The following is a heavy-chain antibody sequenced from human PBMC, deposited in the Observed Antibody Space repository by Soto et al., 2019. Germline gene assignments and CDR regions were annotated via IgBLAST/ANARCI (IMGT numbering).Heavy chain of an antibody. D-gene: IGHD1-1*01. J-gene: IGHJ2*01. CDR2: IHGGGGAT. CDR3: AKVEGHPLEYWNLDF. Sequence: EVQLLESGGGLVQPGGSLRLSCAASGFTFSAYAMGWVRQAPGKGLEWVSTIHGGGGATNYADSVKGRFTISRDDSKNTLYAQMNGLRAEDTDVYYCAKVEGHPLEYWNLDFCGRGTLVTVSS. V-gene: IGHV3-23*01. CDR1: GFTFSAYA.